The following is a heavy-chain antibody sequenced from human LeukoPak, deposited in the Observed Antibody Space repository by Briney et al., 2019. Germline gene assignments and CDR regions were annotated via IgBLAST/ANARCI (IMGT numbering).Heavy chain of an antibody. D-gene: IGHD6-19*01. CDR1: GFTFSSYS. J-gene: IGHJ4*02. CDR2: ISSSSSYI. Sequence: PGGSLRLSCAASGFTFSSYSMNWVRQAPGKGLEWVSSISSSSSYIYYADSVKGRFTISRDNAKNSLYLQMNSLRAEDTAVYYCARASPTGYSSGWYDYWGQGTLVTVSS. CDR3: ARASPTGYSSGWYDY. V-gene: IGHV3-21*01.